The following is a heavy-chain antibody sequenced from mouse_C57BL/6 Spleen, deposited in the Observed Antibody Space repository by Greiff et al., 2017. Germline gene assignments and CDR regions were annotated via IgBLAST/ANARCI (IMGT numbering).Heavy chain of an antibody. CDR1: GYTFTDYY. D-gene: IGHD1-1*01. Sequence: EVQLQQSGPELVKPGASVKISCKASGYTFTDYYMNWVKQSHGKSLEWIGDINPNNGGTSYNQKFKGKATLTVDKSSSTAYMELRSLTSEDSAVYYCARDYYGSSWGFAYWCQGTLVTVSA. J-gene: IGHJ3*01. CDR3: ARDYYGSSWGFAY. CDR2: INPNNGGT. V-gene: IGHV1-26*01.